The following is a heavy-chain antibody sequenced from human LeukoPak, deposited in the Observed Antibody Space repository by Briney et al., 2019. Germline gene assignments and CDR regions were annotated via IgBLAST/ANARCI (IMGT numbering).Heavy chain of an antibody. D-gene: IGHD2-15*01. CDR2: ISGSGGST. V-gene: IGHV3-23*01. Sequence: GGSLRLSCAASGFTFSSYAMSWVRQAPGKGLEWVSAISGSGGSTYYADSVKGRFTISRDNSKNTLYLQMNSLRAEDTAVYYCATRERCIGGSCYSPHFDYWGQGTLVTVSS. J-gene: IGHJ4*02. CDR1: GFTFSSYA. CDR3: ATRERCIGGSCYSPHFDY.